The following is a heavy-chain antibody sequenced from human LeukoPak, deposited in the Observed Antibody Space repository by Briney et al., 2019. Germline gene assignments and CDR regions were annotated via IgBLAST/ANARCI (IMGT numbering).Heavy chain of an antibody. CDR1: GFTVSSNY. J-gene: IGHJ4*02. Sequence: GGSLRLSCAASGFTVSSNYMSWVRQAPGKGLEWVAVIWYDGSNKYYADSVKGRFTISRDNSKNTLYLQMNSLRAEDTAVYYCALEVTAPSDYWGQGTLVTVSS. V-gene: IGHV3-33*08. CDR2: IWYDGSNK. D-gene: IGHD2-21*02. CDR3: ALEVTAPSDY.